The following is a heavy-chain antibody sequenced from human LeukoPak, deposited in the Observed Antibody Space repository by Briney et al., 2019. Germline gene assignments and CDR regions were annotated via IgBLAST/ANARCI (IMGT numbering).Heavy chain of an antibody. CDR3: AKDPYYDFWSGYYFFDY. Sequence: GGSLRHSCAASGFTFRNYAVSWVRQAPGKGLEWVSGISGSGDFTYYADSVKGRFTIFRDNSKNMLYLEMNSLRAEDTAVYCCAKDPYYDFWSGYYFFDYWGQGTLVTVSS. D-gene: IGHD3-3*01. J-gene: IGHJ4*02. CDR1: GFTFRNYA. V-gene: IGHV3-23*01. CDR2: ISGSGDFT.